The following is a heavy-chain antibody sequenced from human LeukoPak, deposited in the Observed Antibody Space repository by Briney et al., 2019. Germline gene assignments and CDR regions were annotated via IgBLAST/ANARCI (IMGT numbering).Heavy chain of an antibody. CDR1: GYTFVSYG. D-gene: IGHD4-23*01. CDR3: ARDALTVAVIDY. Sequence: ASVKVSCKASGYTFVSYGISWVRRAPGQGLEWMGWISCYSGNTKYPQKLQGRVTMTTDTSTSTAYMELRSLRSDDTAVYYCARDALTVAVIDYWGQGTLVTVSS. J-gene: IGHJ4*02. CDR2: ISCYSGNT. V-gene: IGHV1-18*01.